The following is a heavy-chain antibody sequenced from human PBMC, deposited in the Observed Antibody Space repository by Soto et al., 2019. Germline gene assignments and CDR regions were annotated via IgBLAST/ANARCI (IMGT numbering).Heavy chain of an antibody. CDR3: AKDISEVGLPDAFDI. Sequence: GGSLRLSCTASGFTFSSYAMSWVRQAPGKGLEWVSAISGSGGSTYYADSVKGRFTISRDNSKNTLYLQMNSLRAEDTAVYYCAKDISEVGLPDAFDIWGQGTMVTVSS. J-gene: IGHJ3*02. CDR1: GFTFSSYA. CDR2: ISGSGGST. D-gene: IGHD4-17*01. V-gene: IGHV3-23*01.